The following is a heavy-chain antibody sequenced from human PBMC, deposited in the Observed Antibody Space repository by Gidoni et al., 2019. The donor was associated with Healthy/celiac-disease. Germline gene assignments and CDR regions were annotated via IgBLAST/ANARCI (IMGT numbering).Heavy chain of an antibody. CDR2: IRGSGGST. D-gene: IGHD1-26*01. Sequence: EVQLLESGGGLVQPGGSLSLSCAASGFTFSSYAMGWVRQAPGKGLEGVSAIRGSGGSTYYADSVKGRFTISRDNSKNTLYLQMNSLRAEDTAVYYCAKEGMWELPLFDYWGQGTLVTVSS. CDR1: GFTFSSYA. V-gene: IGHV3-23*01. J-gene: IGHJ4*02. CDR3: AKEGMWELPLFDY.